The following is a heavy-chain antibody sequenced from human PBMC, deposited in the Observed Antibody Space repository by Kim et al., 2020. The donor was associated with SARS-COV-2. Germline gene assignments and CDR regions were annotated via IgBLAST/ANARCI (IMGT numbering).Heavy chain of an antibody. CDR2: INHSGST. CDR1: GGSFSGYY. Sequence: SETLSLTCAVYGGSFSGYYWSWIRQPPGKGLEWIGEINHSGSTNYNPSLKSRVTISVDTSKNQFSLRLSSVTAADTAVYYCARGMRNWYFDLWGRGTLVT. J-gene: IGHJ2*01. CDR3: ARGMRNWYFDL. D-gene: IGHD3-16*01. V-gene: IGHV4-34*01.